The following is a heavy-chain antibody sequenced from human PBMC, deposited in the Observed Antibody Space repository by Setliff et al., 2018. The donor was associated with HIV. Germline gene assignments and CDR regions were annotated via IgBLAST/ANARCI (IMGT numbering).Heavy chain of an antibody. CDR3: ARHGDYEYFQH. CDR2: LSGSGGST. CDR1: ELTFSNYA. V-gene: IGHV3-23*01. D-gene: IGHD4-17*01. Sequence: GGSLRLSCAASELTFSNYAMTWVRQAPGKGLEWVSSLSGSGGSTYYADSVKGRFTISRDNSKNTLYLRMNSLRATDTAIYYCARHGDYEYFQHWGRGTPVTVSS. J-gene: IGHJ1*01.